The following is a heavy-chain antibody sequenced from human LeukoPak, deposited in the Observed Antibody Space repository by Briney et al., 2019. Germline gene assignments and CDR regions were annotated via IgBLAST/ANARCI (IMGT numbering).Heavy chain of an antibody. D-gene: IGHD3-22*01. J-gene: IGHJ4*02. V-gene: IGHV3-30*03. CDR3: ARDANEDDSSGYYLDY. CDR2: ISYDGSNK. CDR1: GFTFSSYG. Sequence: PGRSLRLSCAASGFTFSSYGMHWVRQAPGKGLEWVAVISYDGSNKYYADSVKGRFTISRDNSKNTLYLQMNSLRAEDTAVYYCARDANEDDSSGYYLDYWGQGTLVTVSS.